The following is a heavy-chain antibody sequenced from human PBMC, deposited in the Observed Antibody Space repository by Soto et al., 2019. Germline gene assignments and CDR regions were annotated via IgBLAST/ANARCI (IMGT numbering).Heavy chain of an antibody. CDR2: ISYDGSNK. D-gene: IGHD3-3*01. CDR1: GFTFSSYG. V-gene: IGHV3-30*18. J-gene: IGHJ6*02. Sequence: QVQLVESGGGVVQPGRSLRLSCAASGFTFSSYGMHWVRQAPGKGLEWVAVISYDGSNKYYADSVKGRFTISRDNSKKTLYLQMNSLRAEDTAVYYCAKGTVYDFWSGYYESLELWGMDVWGQGTTVTVSS. CDR3: AKGTVYDFWSGYYESLELWGMDV.